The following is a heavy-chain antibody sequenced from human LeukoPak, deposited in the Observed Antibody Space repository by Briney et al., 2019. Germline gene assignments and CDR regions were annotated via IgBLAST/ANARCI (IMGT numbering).Heavy chain of an antibody. Sequence: PGGSLRLSCAASGFTFSSYSMNWVRQAPGKGLEWVSSISSSSSYIYYADSVKGRFTISRDNAKNSLYLQMNSLRAEDTAVYYCARRNTGYCTGTSCYNHFYFMDVWGKGTTVTVSS. J-gene: IGHJ6*03. D-gene: IGHD2-2*02. CDR1: GFTFSSYS. CDR2: ISSSSSYI. CDR3: ARRNTGYCTGTSCYNHFYFMDV. V-gene: IGHV3-21*01.